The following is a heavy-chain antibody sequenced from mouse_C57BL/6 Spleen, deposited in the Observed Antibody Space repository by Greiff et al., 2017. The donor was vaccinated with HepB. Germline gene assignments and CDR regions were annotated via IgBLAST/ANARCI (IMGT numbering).Heavy chain of an antibody. V-gene: IGHV14-1*01. CDR1: GFNIKDYY. Sequence: VQLQQSGAELVRPGASVKLSCTASGFNIKDYYMHWVKQRPEQGLEWIGRIDPEDGDTEYAPKFQGKATMTADTSSNTAYLQLSSLTSEDTAVYYCTTETTVVAPYFDYWGQGTTLTVSS. CDR3: TTETTVVAPYFDY. J-gene: IGHJ2*01. CDR2: IDPEDGDT. D-gene: IGHD1-1*01.